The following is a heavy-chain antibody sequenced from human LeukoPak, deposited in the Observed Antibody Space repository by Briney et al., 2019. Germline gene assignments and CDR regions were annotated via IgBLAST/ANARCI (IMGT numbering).Heavy chain of an antibody. CDR1: GFTFSSYS. Sequence: HPGGSLRLSCAASGFTFSSYSMNWVRQAPGKGLEWVSYISSSSSTIYYADSVKGRFTISRDNSKNTLYLQMNSLRAEDTAVYYCARGHERDWFDPWGQGTLVTVSS. V-gene: IGHV3-48*01. J-gene: IGHJ5*02. CDR3: ARGHERDWFDP. CDR2: ISSSSSTI.